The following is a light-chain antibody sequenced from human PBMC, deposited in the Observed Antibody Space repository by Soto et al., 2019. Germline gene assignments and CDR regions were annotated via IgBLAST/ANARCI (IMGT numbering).Light chain of an antibody. J-gene: IGKJ4*01. Sequence: DIQMTQSPSSLSASVGDRVTITCRASQDISNYLAWFQQRPGEAPKSLIYAASNLQSGVPSKFSGSGSGTDFTLTISSLQPEDFATYYCQQHHSYTLTFGGGTKVEI. V-gene: IGKV1-16*02. CDR2: AAS. CDR3: QQHHSYTLT. CDR1: QDISNY.